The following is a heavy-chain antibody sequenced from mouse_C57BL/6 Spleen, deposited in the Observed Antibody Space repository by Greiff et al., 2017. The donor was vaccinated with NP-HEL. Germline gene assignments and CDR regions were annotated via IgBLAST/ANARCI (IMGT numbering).Heavy chain of an antibody. J-gene: IGHJ3*01. CDR3: AHPYYGSSYWFAY. Sequence: VQLKQSGPELVKPGASVKMSCKASGYTFTDYNMHWVKQSHGKSLEWIGYINPNNGGTSYNQKFKGKATLTVNKSSSTAYMELRSLTSEDSAVYYCAHPYYGSSYWFAYWGQGTLVTVSA. D-gene: IGHD1-1*01. CDR1: GYTFTDYN. CDR2: INPNNGGT. V-gene: IGHV1-22*01.